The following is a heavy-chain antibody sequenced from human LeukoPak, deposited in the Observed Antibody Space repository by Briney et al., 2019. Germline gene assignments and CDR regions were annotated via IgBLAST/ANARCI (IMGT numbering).Heavy chain of an antibody. CDR3: VRDPKSAVAADWFDP. V-gene: IGHV4-39*07. CDR1: GDSISSSTYY. Sequence: SETLSLTCTVSGDSISSSTYYWGWIRQPPGKGLEWIGSIYYNGRIYYSPSLKSRVTISIDTSNQFSLRLDSMTAADTAVYYCVRDPKSAVAADWFDPWGQGTLVTVSS. D-gene: IGHD6-19*01. CDR2: IYYNGRI. J-gene: IGHJ5*02.